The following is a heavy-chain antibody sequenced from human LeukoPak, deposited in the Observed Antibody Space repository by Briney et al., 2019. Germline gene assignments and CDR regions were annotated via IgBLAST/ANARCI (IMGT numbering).Heavy chain of an antibody. J-gene: IGHJ5*02. CDR2: IIPIFGTA. CDR1: GGTFSSYA. Sequence: GASVKVSCKASGGTFSSYAISWVRQAPGQGLEWMGGIIPIFGTANYAQKFQGTVTITADESTSTAYMELSSLRSEDTAVYYCARVGYNLNWFDPWGQGTLVTVSS. D-gene: IGHD5-24*01. CDR3: ARVGYNLNWFDP. V-gene: IGHV1-69*13.